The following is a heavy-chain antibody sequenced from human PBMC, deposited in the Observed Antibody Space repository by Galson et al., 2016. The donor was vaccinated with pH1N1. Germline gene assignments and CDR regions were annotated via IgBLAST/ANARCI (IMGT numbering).Heavy chain of an antibody. J-gene: IGHJ4*02. V-gene: IGHV3-23*01. CDR2: ISGGGGST. CDR3: AKHDGSGYYYSRRLH. Sequence: SLRLSCAVSGITFTNFGMSWLRQAPGKGLEWISAISGGGGSTYHADSVKGRFTISRDNSKNTLNLQMSSLRAEDTAVYYCAKHDGSGYYYSRRLHWGQGTLVTASS. D-gene: IGHD3-22*01. CDR1: GITFTNFG.